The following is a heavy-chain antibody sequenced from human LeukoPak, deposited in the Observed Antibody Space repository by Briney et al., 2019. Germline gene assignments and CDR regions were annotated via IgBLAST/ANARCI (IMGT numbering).Heavy chain of an antibody. CDR3: AKDRWGSGGSGGGDY. V-gene: IGHV3-23*01. CDR1: GFTFSSYA. J-gene: IGHJ4*02. D-gene: IGHD2-15*01. Sequence: GGSLRLSCAASGFTFSSYAMTWVRQAPGKGLEWGSVINKSGGSPYYADSVKGRFTISRDNSKNTLNLQMNSLRAEDTAVYYCAKDRWGSGGSGGGDYWGQGTLVTVSS. CDR2: INKSGGSP.